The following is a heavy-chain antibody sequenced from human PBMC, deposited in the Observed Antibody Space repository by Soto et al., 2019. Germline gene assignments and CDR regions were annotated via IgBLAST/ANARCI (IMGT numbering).Heavy chain of an antibody. V-gene: IGHV3-30*18. D-gene: IGHD6-19*01. J-gene: IGHJ4*02. CDR2: VSQDGRNT. Sequence: VQLVESGGGLVQPGRSLRLSGAASGFTFSDYAMHWVRQDPGKGLEWVAVVSQDGRNTHYADSVKGRLTIARDSSKSTVAQQMTSLRAEDTAVYYWAKGGRQWLVTSAFNYWGQGALVTVSS. CDR1: GFTFSDYA. CDR3: AKGGRQWLVTSAFNY.